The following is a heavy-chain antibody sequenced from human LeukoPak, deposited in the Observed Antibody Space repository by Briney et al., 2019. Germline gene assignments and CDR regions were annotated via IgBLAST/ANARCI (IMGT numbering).Heavy chain of an antibody. CDR2: ISSSGVHT. V-gene: IGHV3-11*03. Sequence: DPGGSLRLSCAASGFIFSDYYMSWIRQAPGKGLQWVSYISSSGVHTEYADSVKSRFTISRDNARNILYLQMYSLRADDTAIYYCAKSGLGAAENWFDPWGQGILVTVSS. J-gene: IGHJ5*02. D-gene: IGHD6-13*01. CDR1: GFIFSDYY. CDR3: AKSGLGAAENWFDP.